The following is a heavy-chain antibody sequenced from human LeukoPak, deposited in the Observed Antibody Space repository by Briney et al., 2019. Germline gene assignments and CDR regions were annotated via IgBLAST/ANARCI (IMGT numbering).Heavy chain of an antibody. D-gene: IGHD1-26*01. CDR2: IYYSGNT. CDR3: ARDVGASPGYFDY. Sequence: SETLSLTCAVYGGSFSGYYWNWIRQPPGKGLEWIAYIYYSGNTNYNPSLKSRVTISVDTSKNQFSLKLSSVTAADTAVYYCARDVGASPGYFDYWGQGTLVTVSS. J-gene: IGHJ4*02. V-gene: IGHV4-59*01. CDR1: GGSFSGYY.